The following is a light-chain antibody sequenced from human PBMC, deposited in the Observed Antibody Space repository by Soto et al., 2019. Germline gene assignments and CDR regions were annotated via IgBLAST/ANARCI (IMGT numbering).Light chain of an antibody. CDR2: DVS. Sequence: QSALTQPASVSGSPGQSITISCTGTGSDVDGYNYVSWYQQHPGKAPKVMIYDVSKRPSGISNRFSGSKSGNTASLTISGLQIEDEADYYCSSYTSGSTLVVFGGGTKLTVL. V-gene: IGLV2-14*03. J-gene: IGLJ2*01. CDR3: SSYTSGSTLVV. CDR1: GSDVDGYNY.